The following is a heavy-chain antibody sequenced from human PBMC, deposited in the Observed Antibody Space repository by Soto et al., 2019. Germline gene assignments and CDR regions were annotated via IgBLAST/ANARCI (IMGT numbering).Heavy chain of an antibody. V-gene: IGHV2-5*01. CDR3: AHHTITPVTNWFDP. D-gene: IGHD1-20*01. J-gene: IGHJ5*02. CDR1: GVSLTTSGVG. CDR2: IYWNDDK. Sequence: SGPTLANPTQTLTLICTFSGVSLTTSGVGVGWIRQPPGKALEWLALIYWNDDKRYSPSLKGRLTITKDTSKNQVVLAMTNMDPVDTATYYCAHHTITPVTNWFDPWGLGTLVTVSS.